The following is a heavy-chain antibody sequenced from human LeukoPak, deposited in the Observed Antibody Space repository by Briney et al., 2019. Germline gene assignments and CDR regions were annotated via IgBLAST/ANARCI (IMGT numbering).Heavy chain of an antibody. Sequence: GGSLRLSCAASGFTFSSYGMHWVRQAPGKGLEWVTVISYHARDQFYADSVKGRFTVSRDNSKNTLYLQMNSLRAEDSAVYYCAAQPCSGGVCYLDYWGQGTLVTVSS. CDR1: GFTFSSYG. CDR3: AAQPCSGGVCYLDY. V-gene: IGHV3-30*03. CDR2: ISYHARDQ. J-gene: IGHJ4*02. D-gene: IGHD2-8*02.